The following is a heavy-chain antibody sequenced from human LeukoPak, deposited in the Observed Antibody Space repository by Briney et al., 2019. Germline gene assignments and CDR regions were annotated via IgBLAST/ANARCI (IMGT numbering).Heavy chain of an antibody. CDR3: AKVPYSDYGSGRPPFMDV. Sequence: GGSLRLSCVASGFTFSNYAMSWVRQAPERGLEWVSTISDTGGSTYYADSVKGRFTISRDNSKNTLYLQMNSLRAEDTAIHYCAKVPYSDYGSGRPPFMDVWGQGTTVAVSS. V-gene: IGHV3-23*01. CDR1: GFTFSNYA. D-gene: IGHD3-10*01. CDR2: ISDTGGST. J-gene: IGHJ6*02.